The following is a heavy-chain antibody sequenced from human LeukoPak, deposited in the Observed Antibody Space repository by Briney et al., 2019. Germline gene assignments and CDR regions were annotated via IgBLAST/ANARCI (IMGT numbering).Heavy chain of an antibody. CDR2: IYTSGST. D-gene: IGHD3-10*01. J-gene: IGHJ3*02. V-gene: IGHV4-39*07. CDR3: ARDKPLTPWGTTMVRGVMFDI. Sequence: PSETLSLTCTVSGDSISSSSYYWGWIRQPPGKGLEWIGRIYTSGSTNYNPSLKSRVTMSVDTSKNQFSLKLSSVTAADTAVYYCARDKPLTPWGTTMVRGVMFDIWGQGTMVTVSS. CDR1: GDSISSSSYY.